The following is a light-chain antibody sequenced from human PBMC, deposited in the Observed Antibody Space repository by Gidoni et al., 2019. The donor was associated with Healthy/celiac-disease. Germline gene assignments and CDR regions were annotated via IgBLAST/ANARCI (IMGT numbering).Light chain of an antibody. CDR1: QSVSSSY. J-gene: IGKJ1*01. CDR2: GAS. CDR3: QQYGSSPWT. Sequence: EIVLTQSPGTLSLSPGERATLSCRASQSVSSSYLAWYQQKPGQAPRLLISGASSRATGIPDRFSGRGSGTDFTLTISRLEPEDFAVYYCQQYGSSPWTFGQGTKVEIK. V-gene: IGKV3-20*01.